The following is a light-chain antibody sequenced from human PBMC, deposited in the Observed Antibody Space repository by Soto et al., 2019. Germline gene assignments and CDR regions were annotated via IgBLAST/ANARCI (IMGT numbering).Light chain of an antibody. J-gene: IGLJ1*01. V-gene: IGLV7-46*01. CDR1: TGAVTSGHY. CDR3: LLSYSGARV. CDR2: NTN. Sequence: QAVVTQEPSLTVSPGGTVTLTCGSSTGAVTSGHYPYWFQQKPGQAPRTLIYNTNNKHSWTPARFSGSLLGDKAALTLPGAQPEDEAEYYCLLSYSGARVFGTGTKLTVL.